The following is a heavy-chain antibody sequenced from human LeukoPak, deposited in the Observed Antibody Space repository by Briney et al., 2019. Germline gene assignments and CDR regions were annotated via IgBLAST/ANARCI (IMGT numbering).Heavy chain of an antibody. J-gene: IGHJ5*02. V-gene: IGHV1-2*02. CDR2: INPNSGGT. CDR1: GYTFTAYY. CDR3: ARGSAMVTTYRGGNWFDP. D-gene: IGHD5-18*01. Sequence: ASVTVSCKASGYTFTAYYLHWVRQAPAQGLAWMGWINPNSGGTNYAQGFHGRVTIARHTPISTSYMDLSRLRSDDTAVYYCARGSAMVTTYRGGNWFDPWGQGTLVTVSS.